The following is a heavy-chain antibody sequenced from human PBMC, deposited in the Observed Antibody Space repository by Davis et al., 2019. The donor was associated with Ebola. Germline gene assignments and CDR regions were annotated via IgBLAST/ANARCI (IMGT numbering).Heavy chain of an antibody. CDR3: ARAYGDWWYFDL. CDR1: GYTFTSYY. J-gene: IGHJ2*01. CDR2: INPSGGST. V-gene: IGHV1-46*01. Sequence: ASVKVSCKASGYTFTSYYMHWVRQAPGQGLEWMGIINPSGGSTSYAQKFQGRATMTRDTSTSTVYMELSSLRSEDTAVYYCARAYGDWWYFDLWGRGTLVTVSS. D-gene: IGHD4-17*01.